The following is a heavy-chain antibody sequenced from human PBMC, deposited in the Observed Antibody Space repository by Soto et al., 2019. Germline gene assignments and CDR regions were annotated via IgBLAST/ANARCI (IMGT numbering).Heavy chain of an antibody. J-gene: IGHJ3*02. CDR1: GYTFTSYY. CDR3: ASSGWSHDAFDI. V-gene: IGHV1-46*03. Sequence: ASVKVSCKASGYTFTSYYMHLVRQAPGQGLEWMGIINPSGGSTSYAQKFQGRVTMTRDTSTSTVYMELSSLRSEDTAVYYCASSGWSHDAFDIWGQGTMVTVSS. CDR2: INPSGGST. D-gene: IGHD6-19*01.